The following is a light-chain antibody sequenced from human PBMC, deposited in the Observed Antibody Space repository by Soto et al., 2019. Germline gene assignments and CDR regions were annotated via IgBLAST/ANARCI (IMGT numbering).Light chain of an antibody. CDR1: QSISTY. CDR3: QQSYNTPRT. Sequence: DIQMTQSPSSLSASVGDRVTITCRASQSISTYLNWYQQRPGKAPKLLIFAASRLQSGVPTRVSGSGSGTYFTLTITSLQPEDSAAYYCQQSYNTPRTFGQGTKVEIK. V-gene: IGKV1-39*01. CDR2: AAS. J-gene: IGKJ1*01.